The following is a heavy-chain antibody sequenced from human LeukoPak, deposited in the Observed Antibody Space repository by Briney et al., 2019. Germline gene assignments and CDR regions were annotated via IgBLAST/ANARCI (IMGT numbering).Heavy chain of an antibody. D-gene: IGHD3-22*01. CDR2: INPNSGGT. Sequence: ASVKVSCKASGYTFTGYYMHWVRQAPGQGLEWMGWINPNSGGTNYAQKLQGRVTMTRDTSISTAYMELSRLRSDDTAVYYCARVTYYYDSSGYCLDYWGQGTLVTVSS. V-gene: IGHV1-2*02. J-gene: IGHJ4*02. CDR3: ARVTYYYDSSGYCLDY. CDR1: GYTFTGYY.